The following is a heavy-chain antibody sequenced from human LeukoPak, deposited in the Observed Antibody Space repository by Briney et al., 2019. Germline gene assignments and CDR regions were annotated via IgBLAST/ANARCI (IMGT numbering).Heavy chain of an antibody. J-gene: IGHJ4*02. Sequence: GGSLRLSCAASGFTFSSYSMNWVRQAPGKGLEWVSSISSSSSYIYYADSVKGRFTISRDNAKNSLYLQMNSLRAEDTAVYYCARDRFGFQSHYFDYWGQGTLVTVSS. CDR1: GFTFSSYS. D-gene: IGHD3-10*01. V-gene: IGHV3-21*01. CDR3: ARDRFGFQSHYFDY. CDR2: ISSSSSYI.